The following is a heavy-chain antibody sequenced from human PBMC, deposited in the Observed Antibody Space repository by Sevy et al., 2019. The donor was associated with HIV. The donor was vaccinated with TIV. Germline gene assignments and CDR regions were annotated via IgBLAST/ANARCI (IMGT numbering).Heavy chain of an antibody. D-gene: IGHD6-6*01. V-gene: IGHV3-9*01. CDR3: AKDNRPATMSNSSYYYYYYGMDV. CDR1: GFRFSDYA. CDR2: ISWNSVSI. J-gene: IGHJ6*02. Sequence: GGSLRLSCAASGFRFSDYAMHWVRQAPGKGLEWVSGISWNSVSIDYADSVKGRFTISRDNAKNTLYLQMNRLRSEDTALYYCAKDNRPATMSNSSYYYYYYGMDVWGQGTTVTVSS.